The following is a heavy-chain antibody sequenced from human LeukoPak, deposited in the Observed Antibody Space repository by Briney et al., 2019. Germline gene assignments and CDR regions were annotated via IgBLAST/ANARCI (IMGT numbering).Heavy chain of an antibody. CDR3: VRETPSSGYFDY. CDR2: IYYSGTT. CDR1: GGSISPYY. V-gene: IGHV4-59*01. Sequence: SETLSLTCTVSGGSISPYYWSWIRQPPGKGLEGIAYIYYSGTTKYNPSLRSRATISVDTSKNQFSLKLTSVTAADTAVYYCVRETPSSGYFDYRGQGTLVTVSS. D-gene: IGHD3-3*01. J-gene: IGHJ4*02.